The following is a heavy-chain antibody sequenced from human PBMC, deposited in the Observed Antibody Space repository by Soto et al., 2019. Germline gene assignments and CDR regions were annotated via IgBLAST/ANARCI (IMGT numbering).Heavy chain of an antibody. CDR1: GFTFSSYS. D-gene: IGHD3-10*01. CDR3: ARWSGFSRSGASVDGMDV. CDR2: ISSSSSTI. V-gene: IGHV3-48*02. J-gene: IGHJ6*02. Sequence: GGSLRLSCAASGFTFSSYSMNWVRQAPGKGLEWVSYISSSSSTIYYADSVKGRFTISRDNAKNSLYLQMNSLRDEDTAVYYCARWSGFSRSGASVDGMDVWGQGTTVTVSS.